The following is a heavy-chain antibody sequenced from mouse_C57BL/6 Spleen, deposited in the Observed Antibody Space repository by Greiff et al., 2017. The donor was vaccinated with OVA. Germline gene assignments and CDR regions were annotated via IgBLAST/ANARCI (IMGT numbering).Heavy chain of an antibody. J-gene: IGHJ3*01. V-gene: IGHV10-1*01. CDR1: GFSFNTYA. CDR3: VRHENDYDYDGWFAY. CDR2: IRSKSNNYAT. Sequence: GGGLVQPKGSLKLSCAASGFSFNTYAMNWVRQAPGKGLEWVARIRSKSNNYATYYADSVKDRFTISRDDSESMLYLQMNNLKTEDTAMYYCVRHENDYDYDGWFAYWGQGTLVTVSA. D-gene: IGHD2-4*01.